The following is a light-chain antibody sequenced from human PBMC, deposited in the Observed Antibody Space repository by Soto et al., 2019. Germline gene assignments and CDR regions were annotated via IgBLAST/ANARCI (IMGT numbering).Light chain of an antibody. V-gene: IGLV1-47*01. Sequence: QSVLTQPPSASGTPGQRVTISCSGSSSNIGSNYIYWYQQHPGTAPKLLIYRNNHRPSGVPDRFSGSKSGNTASLAISGLRSEDEADYYCAAWEDRLGAVIFGGGTKLTVL. CDR3: AAWEDRLGAVI. CDR2: RNN. J-gene: IGLJ2*01. CDR1: SSNIGSNY.